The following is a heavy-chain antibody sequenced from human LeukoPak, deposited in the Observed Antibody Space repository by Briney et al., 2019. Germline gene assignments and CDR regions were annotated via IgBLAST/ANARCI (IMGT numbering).Heavy chain of an antibody. D-gene: IGHD5-18*01. Sequence: GRSLRLSCAASGFTFSSYVMHWVRQAPGKGLEWVAVIWYDGSNKYYADSVKGRFTISRDNSKNKLYMQMNSLRAEDTAVYYCARDDRGGGYIFGLDYWGQGTLVTVSS. J-gene: IGHJ4*02. V-gene: IGHV3-33*01. CDR2: IWYDGSNK. CDR3: ARDDRGGGYIFGLDY. CDR1: GFTFSSYV.